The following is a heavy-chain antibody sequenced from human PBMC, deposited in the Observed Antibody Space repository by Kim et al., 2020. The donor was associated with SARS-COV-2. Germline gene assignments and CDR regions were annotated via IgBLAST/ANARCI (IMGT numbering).Heavy chain of an antibody. D-gene: IGHD2-2*01. CDR2: ISYDGSTK. CDR1: GFTFSTYA. J-gene: IGHJ4*02. V-gene: IGHV3-30*14. CDR3: VRAYSHQLLRKLDY. Sequence: GGSLRLSCAASGFTFSTYAMHWVRQAPGKGLEWVAVISYDGSTKYYADSVKGRFTISRDNSRNTLYVQMNSLRGEDTAVYYCVRAYSHQLLRKLDYWGQGTLVTVSS.